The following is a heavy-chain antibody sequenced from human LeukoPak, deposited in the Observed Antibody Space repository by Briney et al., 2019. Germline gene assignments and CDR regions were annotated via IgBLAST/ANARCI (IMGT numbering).Heavy chain of an antibody. J-gene: IGHJ4*02. V-gene: IGHV4-39*07. Sequence: PSETLSLTCTVSGGSIRSITYNWGWIRQPPGKGLECIGSIHYTGSTYYNPSLKSRVTISVDTSNNQFSLKLSSVTAADTAVYYCARGGRGIQLWFYDYWGQGTLVTVSS. CDR1: GGSIRSITYN. CDR3: ARGGRGIQLWFYDY. CDR2: IHYTGST. D-gene: IGHD5-18*01.